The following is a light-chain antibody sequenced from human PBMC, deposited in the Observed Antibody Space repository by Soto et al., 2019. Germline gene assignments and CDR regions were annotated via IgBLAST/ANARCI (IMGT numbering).Light chain of an antibody. Sequence: DIPMTQTPSTLSASVGDTVAIACRASQSIRRWLAWYQQKPGEAPKLLIYDASSLQRGVSSRFSGSGSGTEFTLTISSLQPDDFATYYCQQYSTFSNTFGPGTKLDIK. CDR3: QQYSTFSNT. V-gene: IGKV1-5*01. CDR2: DAS. J-gene: IGKJ2*01. CDR1: QSIRRW.